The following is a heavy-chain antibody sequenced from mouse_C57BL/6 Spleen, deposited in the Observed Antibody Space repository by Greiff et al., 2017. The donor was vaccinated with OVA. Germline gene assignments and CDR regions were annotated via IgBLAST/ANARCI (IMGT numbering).Heavy chain of an antibody. Sequence: QVQLKQPGAELVMPGASVKLSCKASGYTFTSYWMHWVKQRPGQGLEWIGEIDPSDSYTKYNQKFTGKSTLTVDKSSSTAYMQLSSLTSEDAAVYYCARTSSGYGFDYWGQGTTLTVSS. V-gene: IGHV1-69*01. D-gene: IGHD3-2*02. CDR3: ARTSSGYGFDY. CDR1: GYTFTSYW. J-gene: IGHJ2*01. CDR2: IDPSDSYT.